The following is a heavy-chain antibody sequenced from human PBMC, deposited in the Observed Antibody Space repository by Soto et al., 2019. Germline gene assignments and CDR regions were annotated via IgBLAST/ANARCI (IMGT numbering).Heavy chain of an antibody. CDR1: GYTFTGYY. CDR3: ARDAIRSRGDNSAARPHNWYDP. D-gene: IGHD6-6*01. CDR2: INPNSGGT. V-gene: IGHV1-2*04. Sequence: GASVKVSCKASGYTFTGYYMHWVRQAPGQGLEWMGWINPNSGGTNYAQKFQGWVTMTRDTSISTAYMELSRLRSDDTAVYYCARDAIRSRGDNSAARPHNWYDPWGQGTLVTGSS. J-gene: IGHJ5*02.